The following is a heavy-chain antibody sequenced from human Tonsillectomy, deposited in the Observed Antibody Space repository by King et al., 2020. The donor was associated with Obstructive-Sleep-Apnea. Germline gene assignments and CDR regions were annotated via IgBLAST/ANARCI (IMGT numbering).Heavy chain of an antibody. CDR2: SHYSWST. V-gene: IGHV4-31*03. CDR3: ARHMHGSSWFLLDY. CDR1: CGSISSGGDY. D-gene: IGHD6-13*01. Sequence: QLQESCPGLVKPSQTLALTCTCSCGSISSGGDYWTWICQHPQKGLEWIVDSHYSWSTTYKPALKGRVIISVDTSKNQFSLKLSSVTASDTAVYYCARHMHGSSWFLLDYWGQGTLVTVSS. J-gene: IGHJ4*02.